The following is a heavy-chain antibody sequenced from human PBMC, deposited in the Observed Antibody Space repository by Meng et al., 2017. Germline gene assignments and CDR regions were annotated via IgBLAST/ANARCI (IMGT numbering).Heavy chain of an antibody. CDR3: ARAHGYGVYDY. CDR1: GFTFSSYD. D-gene: IGHD2-15*01. Sequence: EVQLVGSGGGLVQPGVSLGLFCAASGFTFSSYDMHWVRQATGKGLEWVSAIGTAGDTYYPGSVKGRFTISRENAKNSLYLQMNSLRAGDTAVYYCARAHGYGVYDYWGQGTLVTVSS. CDR2: IGTAGDT. J-gene: IGHJ4*02. V-gene: IGHV3-13*01.